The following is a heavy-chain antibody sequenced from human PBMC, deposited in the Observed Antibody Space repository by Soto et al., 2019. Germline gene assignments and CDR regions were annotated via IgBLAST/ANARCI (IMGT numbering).Heavy chain of an antibody. V-gene: IGHV3-48*01. Sequence: GGSLRLSCAASGFTFSSYSMNWVRQAPGKGLEWVSYISSSSSTIYYADSVKGRFTISRDNAKNSLYLQMNSLRAEDTAVYYCARCMTYGPNYYYYYYMDVWGKGTTVTVSS. CDR1: GFTFSSYS. CDR2: ISSSSSTI. J-gene: IGHJ6*03. D-gene: IGHD2-8*01. CDR3: ARCMTYGPNYYYYYYMDV.